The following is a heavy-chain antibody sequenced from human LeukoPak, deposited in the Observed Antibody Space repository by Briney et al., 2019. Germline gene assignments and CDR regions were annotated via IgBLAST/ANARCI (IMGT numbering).Heavy chain of an antibody. CDR2: INPNSGGT. CDR1: GYTFTGYY. J-gene: IGHJ4*02. Sequence: ASVKVSCKASGYTFTGYYMHWVRQAPGQGLEWMGWINPNSGGTNYAQKFQGRVTMTRDTSTSTAYMELRSLRSDDTAVYYCAKGRGYSGYGWVLHDYWGQGTLVTVSS. D-gene: IGHD5-12*01. CDR3: AKGRGYSGYGWVLHDY. V-gene: IGHV1-2*02.